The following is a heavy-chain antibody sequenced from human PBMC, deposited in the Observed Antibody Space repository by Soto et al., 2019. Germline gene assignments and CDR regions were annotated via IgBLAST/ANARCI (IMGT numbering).Heavy chain of an antibody. D-gene: IGHD2-15*01. CDR2: IYHVGST. Sequence: LRRTLSLTCAVSGASISSAFWWTWVRQAPGKGLEWIGEIYHVGSTKYNPSLKSRVTISVDKSNNQFSLELRSVTAADTAVYYCATLPPRIVVVKTELPTWGQGTLVTVSS. CDR1: GASISSAFW. CDR3: ATLPPRIVVVKTELPT. J-gene: IGHJ5*02. V-gene: IGHV4-4*03.